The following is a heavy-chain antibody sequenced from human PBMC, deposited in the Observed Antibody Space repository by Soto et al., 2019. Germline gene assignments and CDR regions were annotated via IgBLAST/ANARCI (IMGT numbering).Heavy chain of an antibody. Sequence: QVQLVQSGAEVKKPGASVKVSCKASGYTFTSYGISWVRQAPGQGLEWMGWISAYNGNTKNAQKFKGRVTMTTDTSTSTAYRELRSLRSDDTAVYYWAREPNYFDYWGQGTLVTVSS. J-gene: IGHJ4*02. CDR3: AREPNYFDY. CDR2: ISAYNGNT. CDR1: GYTFTSYG. V-gene: IGHV1-18*01.